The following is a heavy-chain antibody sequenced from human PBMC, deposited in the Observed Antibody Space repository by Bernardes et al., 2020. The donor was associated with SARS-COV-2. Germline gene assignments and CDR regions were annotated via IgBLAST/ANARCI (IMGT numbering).Heavy chain of an antibody. CDR2: FDPEDGET. D-gene: IGHD3-22*01. Sequence: ASVKVSCKVSGYNLTELSMHWVRQAPGKGLEWMGGFDPEDGETIYAQKFQGRVTMTEDTSTDTAYMELSSLRSEDTAVYYCATSRPYYGSSGGRGVHWFDAWGQVTLVTVSS. CDR1: GYNLTELS. J-gene: IGHJ5*02. CDR3: ATSRPYYGSSGGRGVHWFDA. V-gene: IGHV1-24*01.